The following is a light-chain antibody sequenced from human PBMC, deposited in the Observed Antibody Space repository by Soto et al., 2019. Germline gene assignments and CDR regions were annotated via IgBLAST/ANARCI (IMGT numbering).Light chain of an antibody. CDR2: GAS. Sequence: IVLIQSPGTLSLSPGERATLSCRASQSVSSSYLAWYQQKPGQAPRLLIYGASSRATGIPDRFSGSGSGTDFTLTISRLEPEDFAVYYCQQYGSSPETFGQGTKVDIK. CDR3: QQYGSSPET. CDR1: QSVSSSY. J-gene: IGKJ1*01. V-gene: IGKV3-20*01.